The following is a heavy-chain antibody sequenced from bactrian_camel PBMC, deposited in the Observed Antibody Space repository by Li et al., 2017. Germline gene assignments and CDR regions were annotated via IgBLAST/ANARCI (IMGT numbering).Heavy chain of an antibody. J-gene: IGHJ7*01. V-gene: IGHV3-3*01. CDR1: GYTVSTGC. CDR2: IYMIGGST. D-gene: IGHD1*01. Sequence: LVESGGGSVQAGGSLRLSCAVSGYTVSTGCMGWFRQAPGKEREGGAMIYMIGGSTYYVDSVEGRFTISRDNAENMVWLQMNNLKSDDTARYYCTTLPVAGLPVVDYWANGTQVTVS.